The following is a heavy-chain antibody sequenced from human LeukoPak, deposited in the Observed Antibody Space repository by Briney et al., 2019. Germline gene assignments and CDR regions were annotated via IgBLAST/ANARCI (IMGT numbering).Heavy chain of an antibody. CDR1: GDSISNNNW. CDR3: WRQVGKVGVGAPPISDATWFDP. CDR2: VYHSGDA. Sequence: SETLSLTCVVSGDSISNNNWWSWVRQSPGKGLEWIGEVYHSGDANYNPSLKSRVTMSVDKSKNQISLRLTSVTAADTAVYFCWRQVGKVGVGAPPISDATWFDPGGKGTPVTVSS. V-gene: IGHV4/OR15-8*01. D-gene: IGHD2-15*01. J-gene: IGHJ5*02.